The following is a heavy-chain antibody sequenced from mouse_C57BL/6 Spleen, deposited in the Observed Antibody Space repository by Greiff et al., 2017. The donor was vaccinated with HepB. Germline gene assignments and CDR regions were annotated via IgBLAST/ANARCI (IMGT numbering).Heavy chain of an antibody. CDR2: IDPSDSET. D-gene: IGHD3-1*01. Sequence: VQLQQSGAELVRPGSSVKLSCKASGYTFTSYWMHWVKQRPIQGLEWIGNIDPSDSETHYNQKFKDKATLTVDKSSSTAYMQLSSLTSEDSAVYYCAKTGSVRYFDVWGTGTTVTVSS. CDR3: AKTGSVRYFDV. V-gene: IGHV1-52*01. J-gene: IGHJ1*03. CDR1: GYTFTSYW.